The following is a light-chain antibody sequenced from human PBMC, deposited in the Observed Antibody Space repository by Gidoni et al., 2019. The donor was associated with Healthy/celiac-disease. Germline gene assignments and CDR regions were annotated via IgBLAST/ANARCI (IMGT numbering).Light chain of an antibody. Sequence: QSALTQPPSASGSTGQSVTISCTGTSSDVGGYNYVSWYQQHPGKAPTLMIYEVSKRPSGVPYRFSGSKSGNTASLTVSGLQAEDEADYYCSSYAGSNVVFGGGTKLTVL. CDR3: SSYAGSNVV. V-gene: IGLV2-8*01. CDR1: SSDVGGYNY. J-gene: IGLJ2*01. CDR2: EVS.